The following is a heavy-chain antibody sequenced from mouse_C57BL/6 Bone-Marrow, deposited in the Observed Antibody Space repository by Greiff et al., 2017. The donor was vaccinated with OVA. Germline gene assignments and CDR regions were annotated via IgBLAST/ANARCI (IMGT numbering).Heavy chain of an antibody. V-gene: IGHV3-6*01. J-gene: IGHJ2*01. CDR3: AREGIYYDYDAYFDY. D-gene: IGHD2-4*01. Sequence: EVQLQESGPGLVKPSQSLSLTCSVTGYSITSGYYWNWIRQFPGNKLEWMGYISYDGSNNYNPSLKNRISITRDTSKNQFFLKLNSVTTEDTATYYCAREGIYYDYDAYFDYWGQGTTLTVSS. CDR2: ISYDGSN. CDR1: GYSITSGYY.